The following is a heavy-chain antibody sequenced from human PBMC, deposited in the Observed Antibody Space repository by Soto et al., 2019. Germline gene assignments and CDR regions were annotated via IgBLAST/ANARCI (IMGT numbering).Heavy chain of an antibody. CDR1: GFTFSNFW. Sequence: SLRLSCAASGFTFSNFWMHWVRQAPGKGLVWVSRINSDGSSTMYRDSVKGRFTIFRDNAKNTLFLQMNSLRAEDTAVYYCTRDPAPIGWYDYWGQGTLVTVSS. V-gene: IGHV3-74*03. CDR2: INSDGSST. CDR3: TRDPAPIGWYDY. D-gene: IGHD6-19*01. J-gene: IGHJ4*02.